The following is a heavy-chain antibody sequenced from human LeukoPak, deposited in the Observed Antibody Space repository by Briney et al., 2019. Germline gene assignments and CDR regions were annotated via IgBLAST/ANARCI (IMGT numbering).Heavy chain of an antibody. CDR2: IGGSGATT. J-gene: IGHJ4*02. D-gene: IGHD3-10*01. V-gene: IGHV3-23*01. CDR3: SKDRGGTLGDYFDF. Sequence: GGSLRLSCAVSGFTFRSYAMSWVRQAPGKGLEWVSAIGGSGATTHYADSVKGRFTIARDNAKNTLYLQMNSLRAEDTAVYYCSKDRGGTLGDYFDFWGQGTLVTVSS. CDR1: GFTFRSYA.